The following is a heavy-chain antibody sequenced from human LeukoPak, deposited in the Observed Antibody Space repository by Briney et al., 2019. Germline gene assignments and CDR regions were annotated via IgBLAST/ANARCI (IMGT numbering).Heavy chain of an antibody. CDR2: INPNSGGT. Sequence: ASVKVSCKASGYTFTGYYMHWVRQAPGQGLEWMGWINPNSGGTNYAQKFQVRVSMTRDTSISTAYMELSRLRSDDTAVYYCARVSGCSSASCYLYNFDCWGQGTLVTVSS. CDR1: GYTFTGYY. CDR3: ARVSGCSSASCYLYNFDC. J-gene: IGHJ4*02. D-gene: IGHD2-15*01. V-gene: IGHV1-2*02.